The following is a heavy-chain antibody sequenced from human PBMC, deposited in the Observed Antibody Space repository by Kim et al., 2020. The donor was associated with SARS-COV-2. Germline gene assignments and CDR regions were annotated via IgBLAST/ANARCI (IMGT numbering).Heavy chain of an antibody. J-gene: IGHJ4*02. CDR1: GFTFSSYS. D-gene: IGHD3-10*01. Sequence: GGSLRLSCAASGFTFSSYSMNWVRQAPGKGLEWVSSISSSSSYIYYADSVKGRFTISRDNAKNSLYLQMNSLRAEDTAVYYCARDQNLSPHITMVREGLWYFDYWGQGTLVTVSS. CDR2: ISSSSSYI. V-gene: IGHV3-21*01. CDR3: ARDQNLSPHITMVREGLWYFDY.